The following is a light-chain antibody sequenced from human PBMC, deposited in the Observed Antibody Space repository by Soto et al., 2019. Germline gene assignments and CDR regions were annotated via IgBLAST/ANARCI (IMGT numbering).Light chain of an antibody. CDR1: QDITNH. CDR3: QKYDDAPT. V-gene: IGKV1-33*01. Sequence: DIQMTQSPSSLSASVGDTVTITCQASQDITNHLNWYQQKPGQAPNLLIYDASHLETGVPSRFSGSGSGKYFTLTISSLQPEDIATYYCQKYDDAPTFGPGTKVDF. J-gene: IGKJ3*01. CDR2: DAS.